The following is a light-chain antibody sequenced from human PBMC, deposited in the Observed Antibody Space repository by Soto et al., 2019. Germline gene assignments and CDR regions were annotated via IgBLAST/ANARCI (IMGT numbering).Light chain of an antibody. CDR3: QQYHSWT. CDR2: TAS. Sequence: DMQMTQSPSTLAAFVGDRVTITCRASQSISSWMAWYQQKPGKAPKLLIYTASSLQSGVPSRLSCRWSGTEFTLTISCLQPDDFATYYCQQYHSWTFGQGTKVEL. CDR1: QSISSW. J-gene: IGKJ1*01. V-gene: IGKV1-5*03.